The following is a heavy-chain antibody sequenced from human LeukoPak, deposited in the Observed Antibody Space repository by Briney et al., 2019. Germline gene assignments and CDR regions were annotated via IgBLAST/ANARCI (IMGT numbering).Heavy chain of an antibody. V-gene: IGHV3-21*01. CDR2: ISSSSSYI. D-gene: IGHD6-19*01. Sequence: PGGSLRLSCAASGFTFSSYSMNWVRQAPGKRLEWVSSISSSSSYIYYADSVKGRSTISRDNAKNSLYLQMNSLRAEDTAVYYCARDGGVGRIAVAGTFDYWGQGTLVTVSP. J-gene: IGHJ4*02. CDR1: GFTFSSYS. CDR3: ARDGGVGRIAVAGTFDY.